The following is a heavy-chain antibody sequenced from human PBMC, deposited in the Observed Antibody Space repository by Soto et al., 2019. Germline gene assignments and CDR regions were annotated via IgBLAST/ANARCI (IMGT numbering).Heavy chain of an antibody. CDR1: GGSISSGGYS. CDR3: ARVPDR. D-gene: IGHD2-2*01. CDR2: IYHSGST. J-gene: IGHJ5*02. V-gene: IGHV4-30-2*01. Sequence: SETLSLTCAVSGGSISSGGYSCSWIRQPPGKGLEWIGYIYHSGSTYYNPSLKSRVTISVDRSKNQFSLKLSSVPAADTAVYYCARVPDRWGQGTLVTV.